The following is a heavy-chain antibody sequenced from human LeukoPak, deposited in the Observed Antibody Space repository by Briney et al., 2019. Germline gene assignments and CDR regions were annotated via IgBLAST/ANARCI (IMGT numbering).Heavy chain of an antibody. CDR3: VRRLASGDYHPLG. D-gene: IGHD1-26*01. V-gene: IGHV4-39*01. CDR2: MYKNVIT. CDR1: GGSITNNNFY. J-gene: IGHJ4*02. Sequence: PSQTLSLTCTVSGGSITNNNFYWSWVRQPPGKGLEWIGSMYKNVITYYNPSLESRVTISVDMSKNQFSLKLNSVTAADTAVYYCVRRLASGDYHPLGWGQGTLVTVSS.